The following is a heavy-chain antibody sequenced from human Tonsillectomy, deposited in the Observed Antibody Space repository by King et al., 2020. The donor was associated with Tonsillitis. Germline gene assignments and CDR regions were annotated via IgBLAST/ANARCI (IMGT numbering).Heavy chain of an antibody. CDR1: GFTFSSYS. Sequence: VQLVESGGGLVKPGGSLRLSCAASGFTFSSYSMNWVRQAPGKGLEWVSSISSSSSYIYYADSVKGRFTISRDNAKNSLYLQMNSLRAEDTAVYYCASGHGGYFDWLFNYWGQGTLVTVSS. J-gene: IGHJ4*02. V-gene: IGHV3-21*01. CDR2: ISSSSSYI. D-gene: IGHD3-9*01. CDR3: ASGHGGYFDWLFNY.